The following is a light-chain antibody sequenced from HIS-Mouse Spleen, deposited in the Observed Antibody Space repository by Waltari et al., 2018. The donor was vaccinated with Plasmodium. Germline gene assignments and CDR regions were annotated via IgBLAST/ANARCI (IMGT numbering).Light chain of an antibody. CDR2: GAS. V-gene: IGKV3-15*01. CDR1: QSVNSN. J-gene: IGKJ3*01. Sequence: EIVMTQSPATLSVSPGERAPLSCRASQSVNSNLAWYQQKPGQAPRLLIYGASARATGIPARFSGSGSGTEFTLTISSLQSEDVAVYYCQQYNNWSVTFGPGTKVDIK. CDR3: QQYNNWSVT.